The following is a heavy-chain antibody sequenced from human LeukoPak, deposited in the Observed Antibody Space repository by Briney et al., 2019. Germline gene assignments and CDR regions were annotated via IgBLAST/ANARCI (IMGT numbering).Heavy chain of an antibody. Sequence: GGSLRLSCAASGFTFSTYAMTWVRQAPGKGLEWVSSISASSNFISYADSVKGRFTISRDNAKKSLYLQMNSVRAEDTAVYYCARDPGYSSGWFDYWGQGALVTVSS. CDR1: GFTFSTYA. CDR2: ISASSNFI. J-gene: IGHJ4*02. D-gene: IGHD6-19*01. CDR3: ARDPGYSSGWFDY. V-gene: IGHV3-21*01.